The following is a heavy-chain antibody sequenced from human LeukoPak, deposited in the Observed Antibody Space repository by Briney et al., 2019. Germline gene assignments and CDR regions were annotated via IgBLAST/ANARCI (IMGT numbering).Heavy chain of an antibody. V-gene: IGHV1-2*06. CDR1: GGTFSSYA. J-gene: IGHJ3*02. CDR3: ARDRRSGFDI. CDR2: INPNSGGT. D-gene: IGHD6-25*01. Sequence: ASVKVSRKASGGTFSSYAISWVRQAPGQGLEWMGRINPNSGGTNYAQKFQGRVTMTRDTSISTAYMELSRLRSDDTAVYYCARDRRSGFDIWGQGTMVTVSS.